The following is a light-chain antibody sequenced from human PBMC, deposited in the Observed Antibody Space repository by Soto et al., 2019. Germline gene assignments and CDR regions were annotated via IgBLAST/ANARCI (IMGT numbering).Light chain of an antibody. CDR2: SSN. J-gene: IGLJ1*01. V-gene: IGLV1-44*01. Sequence: QSVLTQPPSASGTPGQSVTISCSGSSSNIGSNTVDWYQQLPGTAPKLLIYSSNQRPSGVPDRFSGSKSGTSASLAISGLLSDDEADYFCAAWDDSLNGLYVFGTGTKVHRP. CDR1: SSNIGSNT. CDR3: AAWDDSLNGLYV.